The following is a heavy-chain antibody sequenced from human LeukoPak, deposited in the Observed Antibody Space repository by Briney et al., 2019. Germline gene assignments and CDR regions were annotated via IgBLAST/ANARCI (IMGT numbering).Heavy chain of an antibody. V-gene: IGHV3-21*01. Sequence: GGSLRLSCAASGFTFSSYSMSCVRQAPGKGLECVSAISSGSGYIYYADAVKGRVTISRDNAKNSLYLQMNSLRADDTAVYYCARDIGRVVDYWGQGTLVTVSS. D-gene: IGHD3-16*02. CDR3: ARDIGRVVDY. J-gene: IGHJ4*02. CDR1: GFTFSSYS. CDR2: ISSGSGYI.